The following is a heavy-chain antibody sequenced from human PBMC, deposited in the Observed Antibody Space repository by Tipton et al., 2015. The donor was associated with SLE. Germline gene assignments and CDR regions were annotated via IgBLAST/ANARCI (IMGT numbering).Heavy chain of an antibody. CDR2: IYYSGST. V-gene: IGHV4-59*01. Sequence: TLSLTCAVYGGSFSGYYWSWIRQPPGKGLEWIGYIYYSGSTNYNPSLKSRVTISVDTSKNQFSLKLSSVTAADTAVYYCARRGVDTAMAYYFDYWGQGTLVTVSS. CDR3: ARRGVDTAMAYYFDY. CDR1: GGSFSGYY. J-gene: IGHJ4*02. D-gene: IGHD5-18*01.